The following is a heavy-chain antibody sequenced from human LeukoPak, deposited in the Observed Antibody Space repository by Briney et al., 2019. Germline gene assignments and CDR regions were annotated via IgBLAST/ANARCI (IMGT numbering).Heavy chain of an antibody. D-gene: IGHD6-6*01. CDR1: GYTFTNYA. CDR2: ISPYNGNT. CDR3: ARVSSSDFDY. V-gene: IGHV1-18*01. Sequence: ASVKVSCKPSGYTFTNYAISWVRQAPGQGLEWMGWISPYNGNTNYAQKLQGRVTMTTDTSTTTVYMELRSLRSEDTAVYYCARVSSSDFDYWGQGTLVTVSS. J-gene: IGHJ4*02.